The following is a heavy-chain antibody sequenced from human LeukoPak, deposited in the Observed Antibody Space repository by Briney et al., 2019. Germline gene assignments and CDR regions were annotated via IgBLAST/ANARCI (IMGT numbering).Heavy chain of an antibody. J-gene: IGHJ4*02. CDR3: ARERWYYYDSSGYSYFDY. CDR1: GVSISSGNFY. CDR2: IYYSGST. V-gene: IGHV4-61*10. D-gene: IGHD3-22*01. Sequence: TSETLSLTCTVSGVSISSGNFYWSWIRQSAGKGLEWIGHIYYSGSTNYNPSLKSRVTISVDTSKNQFSLKLSSVTAADTAVYYCARERWYYYDSSGYSYFDYWGQGTLVTVSS.